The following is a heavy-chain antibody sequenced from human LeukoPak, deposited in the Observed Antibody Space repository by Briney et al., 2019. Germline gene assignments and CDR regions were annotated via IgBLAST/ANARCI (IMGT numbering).Heavy chain of an antibody. J-gene: IGHJ4*02. CDR3: AKNGPGSSSRLGY. V-gene: IGHV3-48*04. D-gene: IGHD6-13*01. CDR2: ISSSSSTI. CDR1: GFTFSSYS. Sequence: GGSLRLSCAASGFTFSSYSMNWVRQAPGKGLEWVSYISSSSSTIYYADSVKGRFTISRDNAKNSLYLQMNSLRAEDAALYYCAKNGPGSSSRLGYWGQGTLVTVSS.